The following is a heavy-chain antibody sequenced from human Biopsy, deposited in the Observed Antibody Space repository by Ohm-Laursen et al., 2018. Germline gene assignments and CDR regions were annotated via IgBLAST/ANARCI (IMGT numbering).Heavy chain of an antibody. CDR1: GGSVTNRNYC. V-gene: IGHV4-61*01. CDR2: VFYPGNT. CDR3: ARDFCDTTSCYPQN. J-gene: IGHJ4*02. D-gene: IGHD2-2*01. Sequence: SETLSLTCAASGGSVTNRNYCWSWIRQSPGKTLEWIGYVFYPGNTNYNPSLRSRVTISVDTSKNQFSLKLSSVTAADTAVYYCARDFCDTTSCYPQNWGQGTLVTVSS.